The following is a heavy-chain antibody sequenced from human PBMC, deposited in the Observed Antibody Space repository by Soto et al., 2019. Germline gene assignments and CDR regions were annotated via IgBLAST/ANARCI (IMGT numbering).Heavy chain of an antibody. Sequence: EVQLVESGGGLVQPGGSLRLSCAASGFTFSSYWMSWVRQAPGKGLEWVANIKQDGSEKYYVDSVKGRFTISRDNAKNSLYLQINSLRAEDTAVYYCARATVVVPAVSNWFDPWGQGTLVTVSS. D-gene: IGHD2-2*01. V-gene: IGHV3-7*01. CDR3: ARATVVVPAVSNWFDP. CDR2: IKQDGSEK. CDR1: GFTFSSYW. J-gene: IGHJ5*02.